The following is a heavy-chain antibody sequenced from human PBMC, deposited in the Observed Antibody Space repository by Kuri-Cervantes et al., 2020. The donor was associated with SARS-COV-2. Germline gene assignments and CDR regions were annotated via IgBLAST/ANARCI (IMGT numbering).Heavy chain of an antibody. V-gene: IGHV3-33*01. Sequence: GGSLRLSCAASGFTFSSYGMHCVRQAPGKGLEWVAVIWYDGSNKYYADSVKGRFTISRDNSKNTLYLQMNSLRAEDTAVYYCARNYYDILTGYLQYAYFYYWGQGTLVTVSS. CDR2: IWYDGSNK. CDR3: ARNYYDILTGYLQYAYFYY. CDR1: GFTFSSYG. J-gene: IGHJ4*02. D-gene: IGHD3-9*01.